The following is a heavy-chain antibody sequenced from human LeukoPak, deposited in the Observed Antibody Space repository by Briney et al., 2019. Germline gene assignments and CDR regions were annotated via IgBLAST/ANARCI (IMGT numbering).Heavy chain of an antibody. Sequence: ASVKVSCKASGYTFTTYGISWVRQAPGQGLEWMGWISAYKGNTNYAQKLQGRVTMTTDTSTSTAYMELRGLRSDDTAMYYCARDLAGDYGDYWGQGTLVTVSS. D-gene: IGHD3-10*01. CDR3: ARDLAGDYGDY. CDR2: ISAYKGNT. V-gene: IGHV1-18*01. CDR1: GYTFTTYG. J-gene: IGHJ4*02.